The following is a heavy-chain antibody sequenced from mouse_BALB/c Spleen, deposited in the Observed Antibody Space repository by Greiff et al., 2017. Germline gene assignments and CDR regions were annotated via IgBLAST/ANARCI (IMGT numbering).Heavy chain of an antibody. CDR2: IWAGGST. V-gene: IGHV2-9*02. CDR1: GFSLTSYG. Sequence: VKLMESGPGLVAPSQSLSITCTVSGFSLTSYGVHWVRQPPGKGLEWLGVIWAGGSTNYNSALMSRLSISKDNSKSQVFLKMNSLQTDDTAMYYCARDLGLGYYFDYWGQGTTLTVSS. J-gene: IGHJ2*01. CDR3: ARDLGLGYYFDY. D-gene: IGHD3-3*01.